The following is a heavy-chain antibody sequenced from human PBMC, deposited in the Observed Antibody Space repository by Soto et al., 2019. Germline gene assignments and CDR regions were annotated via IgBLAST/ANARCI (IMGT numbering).Heavy chain of an antibody. V-gene: IGHV3-23*01. CDR2: ISGNGGT. D-gene: IGHD3-22*01. CDR1: GFTFSIYA. J-gene: IGHJ4*02. Sequence: EVQLLESGGGLVQPGGSLRLSCAAPGFTFSIYAMSWVRQVPGKGLEWVSTISGNGGTSYADFVRGRFTISRDNSKSTLYLQMNSLRVDDTAMYYCAKDAPGSGWLSDYWGQGTLVTVSS. CDR3: AKDAPGSGWLSDY.